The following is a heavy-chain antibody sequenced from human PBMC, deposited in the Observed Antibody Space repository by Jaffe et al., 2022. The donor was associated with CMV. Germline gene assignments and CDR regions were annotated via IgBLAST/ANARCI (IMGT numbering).Heavy chain of an antibody. J-gene: IGHJ4*02. CDR2: IGGSGVST. V-gene: IGHV3-23*01. CDR1: GFTFRSYA. D-gene: IGHD3-3*01. CDR3: ARGSDEYYHFWSDY. Sequence: EVQMLESGGGLVQAGGSLRLSCAASGFTFRSYAMSWVRQTPGKGLEWLSTIGGSGVSTYYADSVKGRFTISRDNSKNTLYLQMNSLRAEDTAIYYCARGSDEYYHFWSDYWGQGTLVTVSS.